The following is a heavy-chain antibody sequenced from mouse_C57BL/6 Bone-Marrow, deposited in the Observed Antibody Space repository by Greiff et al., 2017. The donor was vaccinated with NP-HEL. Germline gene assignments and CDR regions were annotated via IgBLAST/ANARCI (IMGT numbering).Heavy chain of an antibody. V-gene: IGHV1-61*01. CDR3: ALTTVVASGFDV. CDR1: GYTFTSYW. Sequence: QVQLQQSGAELVRPGSSVKLSCKASGYTFTSYWMDWVKQRPGQGLEWIGNIYPSDSETHYNQKFKDKATLTVDKSSSTAYMQLSSLTSEDSAVYYCALTTVVASGFDVWGTGTTVTVSS. J-gene: IGHJ1*03. CDR2: IYPSDSET. D-gene: IGHD1-1*01.